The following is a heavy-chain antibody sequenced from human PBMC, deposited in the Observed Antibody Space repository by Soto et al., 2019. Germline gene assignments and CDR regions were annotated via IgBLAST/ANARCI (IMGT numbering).Heavy chain of an antibody. Sequence: SETLSLTCAVYGGSFSGYYWSWIRQPPGKGLEWIGEINHSGSTNYNPSLKSRVTISVDTSKNQFSLKLSSVTAADTAVYYCARNDYVWGSYRWVGNWFDPWGQGTLVTVLL. D-gene: IGHD3-16*02. CDR1: GGSFSGYY. J-gene: IGHJ5*02. CDR3: ARNDYVWGSYRWVGNWFDP. CDR2: INHSGST. V-gene: IGHV4-34*01.